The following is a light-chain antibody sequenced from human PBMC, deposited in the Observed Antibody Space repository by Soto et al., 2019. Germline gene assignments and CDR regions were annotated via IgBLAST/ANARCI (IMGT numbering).Light chain of an antibody. CDR1: QDINSH. V-gene: IGKV1-16*02. CDR3: QQYHSFPVT. Sequence: DIQMTQSPSSLSASVGDRVTITCRASQDINSHLAWFQQNPGKAPKSLISDASSLQSGVPLNFNGSGSGTDFTLTITSLQPEDFATYYCQQYHSFPVTFGGGTKVETK. CDR2: DAS. J-gene: IGKJ4*01.